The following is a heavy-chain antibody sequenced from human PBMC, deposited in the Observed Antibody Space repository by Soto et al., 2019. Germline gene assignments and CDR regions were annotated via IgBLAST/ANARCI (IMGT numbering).Heavy chain of an antibody. V-gene: IGHV3-11*06. CDR2: ISGRSRYT. J-gene: IGHJ4*02. CDR1: GFNFSDHY. CDR3: ARHTSGWHYYDY. D-gene: IGHD6-19*01. Sequence: GGSLRLSCAASGFNFSDHYMNWVRQAPGKGLEWVSYISGRSRYTNFADSVKGRFTISRDNAKNSLYLQMNSLRVEDTAVYYCARHTSGWHYYDYWGQGTPVTVSS.